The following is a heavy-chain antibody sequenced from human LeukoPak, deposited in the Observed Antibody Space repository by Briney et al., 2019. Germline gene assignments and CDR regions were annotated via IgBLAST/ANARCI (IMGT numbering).Heavy chain of an antibody. J-gene: IGHJ3*02. V-gene: IGHV4-59*01. Sequence: PSETLSLTCTVSGGSISSYYWSWIRQPPGKGLEWIGYISYSGSTNYNPSLKSRVTISVDTSKNQLSLKLGSVTAADTAVYYCARDRRFWHDAFDIWGQGTTVTVSS. CDR1: GGSISSYY. CDR2: ISYSGST. CDR3: ARDRRFWHDAFDI. D-gene: IGHD3-3*01.